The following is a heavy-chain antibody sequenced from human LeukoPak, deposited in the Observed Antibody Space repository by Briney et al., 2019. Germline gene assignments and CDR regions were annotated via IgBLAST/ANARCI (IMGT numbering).Heavy chain of an antibody. Sequence: GGSLRLSCAASGFTFSNYAMTWVRQSPGKGLERVSTISGSGGDTYYADSVKGRFTMSRDNSKNTLYLQMNSLRAEDTAVYYCARDNTMITFGGVIVKGNNWFDPWGQGTLVTVSS. CDR1: GFTFSNYA. CDR3: ARDNTMITFGGVIVKGNNWFDP. D-gene: IGHD3-16*02. CDR2: ISGSGGDT. V-gene: IGHV3-23*01. J-gene: IGHJ5*02.